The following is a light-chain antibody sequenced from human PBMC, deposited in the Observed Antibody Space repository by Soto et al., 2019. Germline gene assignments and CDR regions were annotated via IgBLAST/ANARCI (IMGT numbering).Light chain of an antibody. V-gene: IGKV3-15*01. J-gene: IGKJ1*01. CDR2: GAS. CDR3: QQYNNWPPRT. CDR1: QSVSSS. Sequence: EIVMTQSPATLSVSPGERATLSCRARQSVSSSLAWYQQKPGQAPRLLIYGASTRATGIPARFSGSGSGTEFTLTISSLQSEDFAVYYCQQYNNWPPRTFGQGTKVEIK.